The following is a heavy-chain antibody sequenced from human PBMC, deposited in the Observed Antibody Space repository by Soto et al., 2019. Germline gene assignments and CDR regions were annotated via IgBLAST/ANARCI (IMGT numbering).Heavy chain of an antibody. CDR1: GGSISSYY. D-gene: IGHD4-17*01. Sequence: PSETLSLTCTVSGGSISSYYWSWIRQPPGKGLEWIGYIYYSGSTNYNPSLKSRVTISVDTSKNQFSLKLSSVTAADTAVYYCASNHDYGDYFDYWGQGTLVTVSS. CDR2: IYYSGST. J-gene: IGHJ4*02. CDR3: ASNHDYGDYFDY. V-gene: IGHV4-59*01.